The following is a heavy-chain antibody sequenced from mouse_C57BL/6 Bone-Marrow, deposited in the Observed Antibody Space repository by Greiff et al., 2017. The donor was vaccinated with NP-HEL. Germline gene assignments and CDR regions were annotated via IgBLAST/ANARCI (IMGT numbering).Heavy chain of an antibody. Sequence: QVQLKQSGAELAKPGASVKLSCKASGYTFTSYWMHWVKQRPGQGLEWIGYINPSSGYTKYNQKFKDKATVTADKSSSTAYMQLSSLTYEDSAVYYCASSDYYGSSYEGYWYFDVWGTGTTVTVSS. CDR3: ASSDYYGSSYEGYWYFDV. CDR2: INPSSGYT. J-gene: IGHJ1*03. D-gene: IGHD1-1*01. CDR1: GYTFTSYW. V-gene: IGHV1-7*01.